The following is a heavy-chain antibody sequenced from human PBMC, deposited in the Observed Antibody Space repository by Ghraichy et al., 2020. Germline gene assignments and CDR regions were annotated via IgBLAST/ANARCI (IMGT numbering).Heavy chain of an antibody. CDR2: ISSSSSTI. D-gene: IGHD5-18*01. J-gene: IGHJ6*02. V-gene: IGHV3-48*01. CDR3: AREGPEDTAMDDTGFYYYYYGMDV. Sequence: GSLRLSCAASGFTFSSYSMNWVRQAPGKGLEWVSYISSSSSTIYYADSVKGRFTISRDNAKNSLYLQMNSLRAEDTAVYYCAREGPEDTAMDDTGFYYYYYGMDVWGQGTTATVSS. CDR1: GFTFSSYS.